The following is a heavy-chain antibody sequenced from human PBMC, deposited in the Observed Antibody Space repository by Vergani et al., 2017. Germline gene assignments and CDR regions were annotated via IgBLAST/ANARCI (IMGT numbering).Heavy chain of an antibody. D-gene: IGHD2-15*01. CDR3: ARLSPGYCSGGSCYDEAFDI. CDR1: GYSFTSYW. V-gene: IGHV5-51*01. CDR2: IYPGDSDT. J-gene: IGHJ3*02. Sequence: EVQLVQSGAEVKKPGESLKIPCKGSGYSFTSYWIGWVRQMPGKGLEWMGIIYPGDSDTRYSPSFQGQVTISADKSISTAYLQWSSLKASDTAMYYCARLSPGYCSGGSCYDEAFDIWGQGTMVTVSS.